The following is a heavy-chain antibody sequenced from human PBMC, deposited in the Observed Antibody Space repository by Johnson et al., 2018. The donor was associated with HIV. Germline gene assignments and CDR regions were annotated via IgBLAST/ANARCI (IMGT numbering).Heavy chain of an antibody. V-gene: IGHV3-7*01. CDR3: ARDYSKGDAFDI. CDR1: GFIFSDYY. J-gene: IGHJ3*02. D-gene: IGHD1-26*01. CDR2: IKQDGSEK. Sequence: VQLVESGGGLVQPGGSLRLSCAASGFIFSDYYMNWIRQAPGKGLEWVANIKQDGSEKNYVDSVKGRFAISRDNAKNSLYLQMNSLRAEDTAVYYCARDYSKGDAFDIWGQGTMVTVSS.